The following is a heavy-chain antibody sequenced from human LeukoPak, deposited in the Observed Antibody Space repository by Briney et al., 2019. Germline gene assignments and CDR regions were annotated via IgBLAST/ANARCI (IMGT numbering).Heavy chain of an antibody. Sequence: GGSLRLSCAASGFTFSSYSMNWVRQAPGKGLGWVSSISSSSSYIYYADSVKGRFTISRDNAKNSLYLQMNSLRAEDTAVYYCSGYSSGWTYYFDYWGQGTLVTVSS. V-gene: IGHV3-21*01. CDR1: GFTFSSYS. D-gene: IGHD6-19*01. J-gene: IGHJ4*02. CDR3: SGYSSGWTYYFDY. CDR2: ISSSSSYI.